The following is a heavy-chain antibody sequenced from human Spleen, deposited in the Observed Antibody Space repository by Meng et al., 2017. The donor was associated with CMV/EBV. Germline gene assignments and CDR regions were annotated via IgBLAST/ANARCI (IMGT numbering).Heavy chain of an antibody. Sequence: GGSLRLSCAASGFTVDDYAMHWVRQAPGKGLEWVSGISWNSGSIGYAGSVEGRFTISRDNAKNSLYLQMNSLRAEDTALYHCARGDYSYYYAMDVWGQGTTVTVSS. D-gene: IGHD3-10*01. CDR3: ARGDYSYYYAMDV. CDR1: GFTVDDYA. J-gene: IGHJ6*02. CDR2: ISWNSGSI. V-gene: IGHV3-9*01.